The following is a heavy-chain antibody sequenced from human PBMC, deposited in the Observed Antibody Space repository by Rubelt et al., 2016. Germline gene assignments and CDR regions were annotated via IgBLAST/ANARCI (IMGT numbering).Heavy chain of an antibody. D-gene: IGHD1-1*01. CDR3: ARDHLERPTPTSLDY. V-gene: IGHV3-30*04. CDR2: ISYDGSNK. J-gene: IGHJ4*02. Sequence: RQAPGKGLEWVAVISYDGSNKYYADSVKGRFTISRDNAKNSLYLQMNSLRAEDTAVYYCARDHLERPTPTSLDYWGQGTLVTVSS.